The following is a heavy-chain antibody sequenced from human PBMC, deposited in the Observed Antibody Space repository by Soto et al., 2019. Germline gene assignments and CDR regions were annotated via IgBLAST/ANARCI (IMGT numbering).Heavy chain of an antibody. CDR3: VRGPYNYNSRYFDY. V-gene: IGHV4-34*01. D-gene: IGHD1-1*01. CDR2: INHSGIT. J-gene: IGHJ4*02. Sequence: KASETLSLTCTVSGGSFSGYFWTWIRQPPGKGLEWLAEINHSGITNYNPSVESRVSMSVDTSKNQFSLRLYSVTAADTAVYYCVRGPYNYNSRYFDYWGREPWSPSPQ. CDR1: GGSFSGYF.